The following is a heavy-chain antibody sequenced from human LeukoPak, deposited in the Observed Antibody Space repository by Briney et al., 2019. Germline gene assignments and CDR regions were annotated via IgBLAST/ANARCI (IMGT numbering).Heavy chain of an antibody. J-gene: IGHJ4*02. CDR2: ISSSSSTI. CDR3: ASSYYYVSGSRLGYFDY. Sequence: GGPLRLSCAASGFTFSSYSMNWVRQAPGKGLEWVSYISSSSSTIYYADSVKGRFTISRDNAKNSLYLQMNSLRAEDTAVYYCASSYYYVSGSRLGYFDYWGQGTLVTVSS. D-gene: IGHD3-10*01. V-gene: IGHV3-48*04. CDR1: GFTFSSYS.